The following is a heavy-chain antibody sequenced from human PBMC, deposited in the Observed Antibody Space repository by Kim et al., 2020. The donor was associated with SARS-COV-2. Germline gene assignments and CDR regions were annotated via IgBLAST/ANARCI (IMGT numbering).Heavy chain of an antibody. CDR1: GFTFGDYA. J-gene: IGHJ4*02. D-gene: IGHD3-3*01. CDR2: IRVKAYGGTT. CDR3: TRDDFWSGYLRF. V-gene: IGHV3-49*04. Sequence: GGSLRLSCTASGFTFGDYAMSWVRQAPGKGLEWVGFIRVKAYGGTTEYAASVKGRFTISRDDSKSIAYLQMNSLKTEDTAVYYCTRDDFWSGYLRFWGQGTLVTVSS.